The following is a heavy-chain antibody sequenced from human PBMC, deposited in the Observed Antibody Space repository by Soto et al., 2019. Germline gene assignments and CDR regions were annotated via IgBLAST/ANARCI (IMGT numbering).Heavy chain of an antibody. CDR2: INPNSGGT. CDR3: ASSTGNPYDAFDI. Sequence: GASVKVSCKTSGYIFTGYYMHWVRQAPGQGPEWMGWINPNSGGTNYAQKFQGRVTMTRDTSISTAYMELSRLRSDDTAVYYCASSTGNPYDAFDIWGQGTMVTVS. J-gene: IGHJ3*02. V-gene: IGHV1-2*02. CDR1: GYIFTGYY.